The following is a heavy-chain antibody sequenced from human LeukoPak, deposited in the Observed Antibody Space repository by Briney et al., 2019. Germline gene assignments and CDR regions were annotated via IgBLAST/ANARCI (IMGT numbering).Heavy chain of an antibody. V-gene: IGHV3-30-3*01. Sequence: GGSLRLSCAASGFVFSAYTLHWVRQAPGKGLEWVAIISSDGSIEYYADSVKGRFTISRDNSKSTLYLQMNSLRAEDTAVYYCANLNAPYWGNFDYWGQGTLVTVSS. CDR1: GFVFSAYT. D-gene: IGHD3-16*01. J-gene: IGHJ4*02. CDR3: ANLNAPYWGNFDY. CDR2: ISSDGSIE.